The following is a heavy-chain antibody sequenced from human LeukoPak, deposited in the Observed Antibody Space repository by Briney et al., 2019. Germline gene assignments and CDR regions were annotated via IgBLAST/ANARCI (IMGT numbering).Heavy chain of an antibody. J-gene: IGHJ6*03. CDR2: ISGSGGST. V-gene: IGHV3-23*01. D-gene: IGHD3-10*01. Sequence: PGGSLRLSCAASGFTFSSYAVSWVRQAPGKGLEWVSAISGSGGSTYYADSVKGRFTISRDNSKNTLYLQMNSLRAEDTAVYYCAKDWDYYGSGSYMDVWGKGTTVTVSS. CDR3: AKDWDYYGSGSYMDV. CDR1: GFTFSSYA.